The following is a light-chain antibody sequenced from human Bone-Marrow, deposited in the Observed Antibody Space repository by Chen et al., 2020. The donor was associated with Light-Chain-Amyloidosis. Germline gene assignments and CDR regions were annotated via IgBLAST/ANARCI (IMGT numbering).Light chain of an antibody. J-gene: IGKJ2*03. Sequence: DIQMTQSPSSLSASVGDTVTITCQASPDISNSLNWYQHKPGKAPKLLVWDASNLETGVPSRFSGRGSGAVFTFTISSLQPEDFATYYCQQYEYLYSFGQGTKLE. V-gene: IGKV1-33*01. CDR1: PDISNS. CDR2: DAS. CDR3: QQYEYLYS.